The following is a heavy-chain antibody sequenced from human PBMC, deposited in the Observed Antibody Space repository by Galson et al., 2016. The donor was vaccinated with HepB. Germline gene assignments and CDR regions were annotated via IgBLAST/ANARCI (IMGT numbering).Heavy chain of an antibody. D-gene: IGHD1-1*01. Sequence: PALVKPTQTLTLTCSXSXVTTXRVXXXWIXXPPGXXLEWLALIYWDEDKRYNPSLKSRLTITRDTSKNQVVLTMTNMDPVDTATYYCAHVRDGLELYFDSWGQGTLVTVSS. CDR3: AHVRDGLELYFDS. V-gene: IGHV2-5*02. CDR2: IYWDEDK. J-gene: IGHJ4*02. CDR1: XVTTXRVX.